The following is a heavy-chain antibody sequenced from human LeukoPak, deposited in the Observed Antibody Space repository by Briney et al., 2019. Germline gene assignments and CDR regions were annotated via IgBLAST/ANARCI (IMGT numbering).Heavy chain of an antibody. CDR2: IRYDGSNK. V-gene: IGHV3-30*02. CDR1: GFTFSSYV. CDR3: AKTGPCSGGSCSSSLLNYYYGMDV. Sequence: QPGGSLRLSCAASGFTFSSYVMHWVRQAPGKGLEWVAFIRYDGSNKYYADSVKGRFTISRDNSKNTLYLQMNSLRAEDTAVYYCAKTGPCSGGSCSSSLLNYYYGMDVWGQGTTVTVSS. D-gene: IGHD2-15*01. J-gene: IGHJ6*02.